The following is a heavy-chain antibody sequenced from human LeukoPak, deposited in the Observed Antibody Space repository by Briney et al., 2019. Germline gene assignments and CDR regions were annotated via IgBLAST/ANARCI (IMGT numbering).Heavy chain of an antibody. Sequence: GGSLRLACAASGFTVSSKYLTWVRQAPGKGLEWVSLIYANDNTDYADSVKGRFTISRDISKNTMYLRMNSLRAEDTAVYYCVSYEQQLSDWFFDLWGRGTLVTVSS. CDR2: IYANDNT. V-gene: IGHV3-53*01. CDR1: GFTVSSKY. CDR3: VSYEQQLSDWFFDL. J-gene: IGHJ2*01. D-gene: IGHD6-13*01.